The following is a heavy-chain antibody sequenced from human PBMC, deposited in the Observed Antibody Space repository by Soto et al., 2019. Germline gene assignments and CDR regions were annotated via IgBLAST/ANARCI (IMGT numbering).Heavy chain of an antibody. CDR2: ISYDGSNK. V-gene: IGHV3-30*03. CDR1: GFTFSSYG. D-gene: IGHD5-12*01. J-gene: IGHJ6*02. CDR3: ASCDYDLYYYYYGMDV. Sequence: GGSLRLSCAASGFTFSSYGMHWVRQAPGKGLEWVAVISYDGSNKYYADSVKGRFTISRDNSKNTLYLQMNSLRAEDTAVYYCASCDYDLYYYYYGMDVWGQGTTVTVSS.